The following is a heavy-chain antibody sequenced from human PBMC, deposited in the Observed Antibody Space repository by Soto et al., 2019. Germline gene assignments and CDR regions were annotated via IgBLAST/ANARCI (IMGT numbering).Heavy chain of an antibody. Sequence: HVELVQSGADVKKPGASVTISCKASGYTFTDYALHWVRQAPGQRLEWMGWMDAGVGNTLYSQKFQGRITITGDTSASTAYMELNSLKSEETAIYYCARDTGYTFGSLNYWGPGTLVTVSS. D-gene: IGHD5-18*01. CDR3: ARDTGYTFGSLNY. J-gene: IGHJ4*02. CDR1: GYTFTDYA. V-gene: IGHV1-3*01. CDR2: MDAGVGNT.